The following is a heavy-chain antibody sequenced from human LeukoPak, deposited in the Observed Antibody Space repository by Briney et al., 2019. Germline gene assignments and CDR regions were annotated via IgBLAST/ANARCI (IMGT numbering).Heavy chain of an antibody. CDR3: ARDRGNYDFWSGTKSYYYGMDV. CDR1: GYTFTSYA. CDR2: IIPIFGTA. V-gene: IGHV1-69*13. Sequence: ASVKVSCKASGYTFTSYAISWVRQAPGQGLEWMGGIIPIFGTANYAQKFQGRVTITADESTSTAYMELSSLRSEDTAVYYCARDRGNYDFWSGTKSYYYGMDVWGQGTTVTVSS. D-gene: IGHD3-3*01. J-gene: IGHJ6*02.